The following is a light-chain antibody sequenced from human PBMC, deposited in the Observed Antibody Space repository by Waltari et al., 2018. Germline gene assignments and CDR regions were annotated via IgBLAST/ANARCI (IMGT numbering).Light chain of an antibody. V-gene: IGLV1-44*01. CDR2: TNN. CDR3: ATWEDSLNGWV. Sequence: QSVVIQSPSAYATPGQRVTISCSGNTSNTGGTDVHWHQQFPGSAPKLLIYTNNQRPSGVPDRFSGSKSGTSASLVISGLQSEDEADYYCATWEDSLNGWVFGGGTKLTVL. J-gene: IGLJ3*02. CDR1: TSNTGGTD.